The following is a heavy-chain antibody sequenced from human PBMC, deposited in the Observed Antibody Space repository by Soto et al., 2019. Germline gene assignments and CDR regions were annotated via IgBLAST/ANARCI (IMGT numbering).Heavy chain of an antibody. V-gene: IGHV3-30*18. J-gene: IGHJ4*02. CDR2: ISYDGSNK. CDR3: AKTPHCSGGSCPLHY. CDR1: GFTFSSYG. Sequence: PGGSLRLSCAASGFTFSSYGMHWVRQAPGKGLEWVAVISYDGSNKYYADSVKGRFTISRDNSKNTLYLQMNSLRAEDTAVYYCAKTPHCSGGSCPLHYWGPGTLVTVSS. D-gene: IGHD2-15*01.